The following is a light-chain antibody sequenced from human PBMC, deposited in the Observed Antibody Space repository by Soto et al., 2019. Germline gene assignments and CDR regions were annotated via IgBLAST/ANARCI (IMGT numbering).Light chain of an antibody. J-gene: IGKJ3*01. Sequence: DVVMTQSPLSLTVAPRQPASISCRSSRSLVYSDGNTYLHWFQQRPGQSPRRLIYKVSNRDSGVPDRFSGSGSGTDFTLKISRVEAEDVGVYYCMQGTYWPFTFGPGTKVEI. CDR1: RSLVYSDGNTY. CDR3: MQGTYWPFT. CDR2: KVS. V-gene: IGKV2-30*01.